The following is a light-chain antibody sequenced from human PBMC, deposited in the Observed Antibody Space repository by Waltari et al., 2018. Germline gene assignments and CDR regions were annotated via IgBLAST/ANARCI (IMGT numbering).Light chain of an antibody. CDR1: SREVGDYHY. V-gene: IGLV2-11*01. CDR3: CSRAGSSVV. Sequence: QSALTQPRSVSGSPGQSVTISCTGTSREVGDYHYVSWYHEQPGKAPRLTIYDVSERPSGVPDRFSASKSGNTASLTISGLQAEDEGSYHCCSRAGSSVVFGGGTKLTVL. CDR2: DVS. J-gene: IGLJ2*01.